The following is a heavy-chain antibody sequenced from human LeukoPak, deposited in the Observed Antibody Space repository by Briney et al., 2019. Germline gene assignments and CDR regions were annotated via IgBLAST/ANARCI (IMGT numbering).Heavy chain of an antibody. V-gene: IGHV4-59*08. CDR1: SDSISSFY. CDR3: ARQVIGPGGIDY. Sequence: SETLSLTCTVSSDSISSFYWSWIRQPPGKGLEWIGYIYYTGSTNHNPSLKSRVTISGDTSKMQFSLKLSSVTPADTAVYYCARQVIGPGGIDYWGQGTLVTVSS. D-gene: IGHD1-14*01. CDR2: IYYTGST. J-gene: IGHJ4*02.